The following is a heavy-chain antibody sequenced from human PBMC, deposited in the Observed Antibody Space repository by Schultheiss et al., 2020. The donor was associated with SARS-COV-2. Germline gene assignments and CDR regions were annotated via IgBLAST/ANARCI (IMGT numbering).Heavy chain of an antibody. V-gene: IGHV1-2*02. CDR3: ASEWVVVAANWWFDP. CDR2: INPNSGGT. D-gene: IGHD2-15*01. CDR1: GYTFTGYY. Sequence: ASVKVSCKASGYTFTGYYMHWVRQAPGQGLEWMGWINPNSGGTNNAQKFQGRVTMTRDTSISTAYMELSRLRSDDTAVYYCASEWVVVAANWWFDPWGQGTLVTVSS. J-gene: IGHJ5*02.